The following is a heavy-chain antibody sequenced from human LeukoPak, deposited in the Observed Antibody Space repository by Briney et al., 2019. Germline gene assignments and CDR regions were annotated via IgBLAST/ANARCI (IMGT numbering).Heavy chain of an antibody. Sequence: SQTLSLTCAISGDSFSSNSAAWNWIRQSPSRGLEWLGRTYYRSKWYNDYAVSVKSRITINPDTSKNQFSLQLNSVTPEDTAVYYCARGGDTAMVRTNYYFDYWGQGTLVTVSS. CDR2: TYYRSKWYN. V-gene: IGHV6-1*01. J-gene: IGHJ4*02. D-gene: IGHD5-18*01. CDR1: GDSFSSNSAA. CDR3: ARGGDTAMVRTNYYFDY.